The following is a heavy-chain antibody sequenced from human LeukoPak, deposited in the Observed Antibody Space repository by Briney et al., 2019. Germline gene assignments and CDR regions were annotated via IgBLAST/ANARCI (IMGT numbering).Heavy chain of an antibody. V-gene: IGHV3-23*01. CDR3: APRGIAAAGMS. Sequence: PGGSLRLSCAASGFIFSSSAMSWVRQAPGKGLEWVSAISGSGGSTYYADSVKGRFTISRDNSKNTLYLQMNSLRAEDTAVYYCAPRGIAAAGMSWGQGTLVTVSS. J-gene: IGHJ4*02. CDR1: GFIFSSSA. CDR2: ISGSGGST. D-gene: IGHD6-13*01.